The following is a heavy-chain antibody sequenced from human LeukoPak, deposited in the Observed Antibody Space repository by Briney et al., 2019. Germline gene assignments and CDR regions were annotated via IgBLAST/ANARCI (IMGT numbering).Heavy chain of an antibody. J-gene: IGHJ4*02. CDR3: ARAQVVVITGKWVNYFDY. V-gene: IGHV1-18*01. CDR2: ISAYNGNT. CDR1: GYTFTSYG. Sequence: ASVKVSCKAPGYTFTSYGISWVRQAPGQGLEWMGWISAYNGNTNYAQKLQGRVTMTTDTSTSTAYMELRSLRSDDTAVYHCARAQVVVITGKWVNYFDYWGQGTLVTVSS. D-gene: IGHD3-22*01.